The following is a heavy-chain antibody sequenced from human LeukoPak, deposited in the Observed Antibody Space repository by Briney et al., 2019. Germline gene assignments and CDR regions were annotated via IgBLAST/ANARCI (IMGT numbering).Heavy chain of an antibody. V-gene: IGHV1-2*02. D-gene: IGHD6-13*01. Sequence: ASVKVSCKASGYTFTGYYMHWVRQAPGQGLEWMGWINPNSGGTNYAQKFQGRVTMTRDTSITTAFMDLSSLTSDDTAVYYCARGVAAAGNGANWGQGTLVAVSS. J-gene: IGHJ4*02. CDR3: ARGVAAAGNGAN. CDR2: INPNSGGT. CDR1: GYTFTGYY.